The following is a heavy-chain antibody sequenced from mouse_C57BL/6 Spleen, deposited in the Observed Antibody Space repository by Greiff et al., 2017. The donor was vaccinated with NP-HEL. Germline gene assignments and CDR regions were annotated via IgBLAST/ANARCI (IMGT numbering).Heavy chain of an antibody. D-gene: IGHD1-1*01. CDR1: GYAFSSYW. J-gene: IGHJ2*01. V-gene: IGHV1-80*01. CDR3: ASSASSGLDY. CDR2: IYRGDGDT. Sequence: LLESGAELVKPGASVKLSCTASGYAFSSYWMTWVHQTPGKGLEWIGQIYRGDGDTNYHGKLKGRATLTADKSTNTVYMQMSSLTSEYSAVSFCASSASSGLDYWGQGTTLTVSS.